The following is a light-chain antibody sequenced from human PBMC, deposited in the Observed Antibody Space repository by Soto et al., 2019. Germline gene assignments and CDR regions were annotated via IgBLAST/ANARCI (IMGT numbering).Light chain of an antibody. Sequence: EIVVTQSPATLSVSPGERVTLSCRASQSVSSSLAWYQQRPGQAPRLLIYDTSTRAAGISARFSGSGSGTEFTLTISSLXXXDFAVYYCQQYIDWPPGTFGQGTEVE. CDR1: QSVSSS. CDR3: QQYIDWPPGT. CDR2: DTS. V-gene: IGKV3-15*01. J-gene: IGKJ1*01.